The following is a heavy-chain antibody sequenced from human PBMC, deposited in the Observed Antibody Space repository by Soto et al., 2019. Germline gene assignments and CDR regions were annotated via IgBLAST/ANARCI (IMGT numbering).Heavy chain of an antibody. Sequence: QVQLVQSGAEVKKPGASVKVSCKASGYTFTSYGISWVRQAPGQGLEWMGWISAYNGNTNYAQKLQGRVTMTTDTSTSTAYLDQRHLRSDDKAVYYCARNLQFPPFDYWGQGTLVAVSS. CDR2: ISAYNGNT. J-gene: IGHJ4*02. CDR3: ARNLQFPPFDY. V-gene: IGHV1-18*01. CDR1: GYTFTSYG. D-gene: IGHD1-1*01.